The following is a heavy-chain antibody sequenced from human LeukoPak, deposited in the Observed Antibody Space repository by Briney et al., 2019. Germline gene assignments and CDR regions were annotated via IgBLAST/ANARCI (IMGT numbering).Heavy chain of an antibody. Sequence: GGSLRLSCAASGFTVSSNYMSWVRQAPGKGLEWVSVIYSGGSTYYADSVKGRFTISRDNSKNTLYLQMNSLRAEDTAVYYCAKNGDYVSYFDYWGQGTLVTVSS. CDR2: IYSGGST. J-gene: IGHJ4*02. CDR1: GFTVSSNY. CDR3: AKNGDYVSYFDY. D-gene: IGHD4-17*01. V-gene: IGHV3-53*01.